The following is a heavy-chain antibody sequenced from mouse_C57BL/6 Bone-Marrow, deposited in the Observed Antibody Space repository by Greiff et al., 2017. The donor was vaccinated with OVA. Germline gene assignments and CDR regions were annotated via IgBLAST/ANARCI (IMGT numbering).Heavy chain of an antibody. CDR1: GYTFTSYW. Sequence: QVQLQQSGAELVKPGASVKLSCKASGYTFTSYWMQWVKQRPGQGLEWIGEIDPSDSYTNYNQKFKGKATLTVDTSSSTAYMQLSSLTSEDSAVYYCAGSSYVYWYFDVWGTGTTVTVSS. J-gene: IGHJ1*03. V-gene: IGHV1-50*01. CDR3: AGSSYVYWYFDV. CDR2: IDPSDSYT. D-gene: IGHD1-1*01.